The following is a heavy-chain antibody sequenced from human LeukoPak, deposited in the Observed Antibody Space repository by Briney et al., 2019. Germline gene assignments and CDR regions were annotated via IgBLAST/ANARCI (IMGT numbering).Heavy chain of an antibody. V-gene: IGHV3-23*01. CDR3: AKAPRIFGVVIDN. D-gene: IGHD3-3*01. CDR2: ISGSGGTT. Sequence: GGSLRLSCAASEFTFSNYVMSWVRQAPGKGLEWVSAISGSGGTTYYADSVKGRFTISRDNSKNTLYLHMSSLRAEDTAIYHCAKAPRIFGVVIDNWGQGILVTVSS. CDR1: EFTFSNYV. J-gene: IGHJ4*02.